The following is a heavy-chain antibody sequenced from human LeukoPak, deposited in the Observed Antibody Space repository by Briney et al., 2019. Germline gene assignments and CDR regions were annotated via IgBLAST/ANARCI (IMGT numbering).Heavy chain of an antibody. CDR1: GYSFTSYW. Sequence: GESLKISCKGSGYSFTSYWIGWVRQMPGKGLEWMGIIYPGDSDTRYSPSFQGQVTISADKSISTAYLQWRSLKASDTAMNYLSGLYLVFWGCYYSNCGQGTLVTVSS. J-gene: IGHJ1*01. V-gene: IGHV5-51*01. CDR3: SGLYLVFWGCYYSN. D-gene: IGHD3-3*01. CDR2: IYPGDSDT.